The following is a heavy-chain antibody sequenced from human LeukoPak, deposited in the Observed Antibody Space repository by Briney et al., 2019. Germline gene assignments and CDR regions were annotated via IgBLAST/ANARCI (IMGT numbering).Heavy chain of an antibody. CDR2: IIPIFGTA. Sequence: GASVNVSCKASGGTFSSYAISWVRQAPGQGLEWMGGIIPIFGTANYAQKFQGRVTITADESTSTAYMELSSLRSEDTAVYYCARDGDGYNRNDAFDIWGQGTMVTVSS. V-gene: IGHV1-69*13. CDR1: GGTFSSYA. CDR3: ARDGDGYNRNDAFDI. D-gene: IGHD5-24*01. J-gene: IGHJ3*02.